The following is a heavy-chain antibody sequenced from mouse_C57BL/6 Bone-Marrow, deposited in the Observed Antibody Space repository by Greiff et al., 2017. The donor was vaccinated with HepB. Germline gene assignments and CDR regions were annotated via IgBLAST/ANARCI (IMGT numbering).Heavy chain of an antibody. CDR3: ARHDLYDEDFDY. CDR1: GFTFSDYY. Sequence: VQLKESGGGLVQPGGSLKLSCAASGFTFSDYYMYWVRQTPEKRLEWVAYISNGGGSTYYPDTVKGRFTISRDNAKNTLYLQMSRLKSEDTAMYYCARHDLYDEDFDYWGQGTTLTVSS. CDR2: ISNGGGST. J-gene: IGHJ2*01. D-gene: IGHD2-3*01. V-gene: IGHV5-12*01.